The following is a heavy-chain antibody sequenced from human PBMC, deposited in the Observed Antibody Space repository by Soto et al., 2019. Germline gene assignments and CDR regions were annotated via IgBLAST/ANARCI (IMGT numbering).Heavy chain of an antibody. Sequence: ASVKVSCKASGYTFTSYAMHWVRQAPGQRLEWMGWINAGNGNTKYSQKFQGRVTITRDTSASTAYMELSSLGSEDTAVYYCARVVVVAAKVPWFDPWGQGTPVTVSS. D-gene: IGHD2-15*01. CDR3: ARVVVVAAKVPWFDP. J-gene: IGHJ5*02. CDR2: INAGNGNT. CDR1: GYTFTSYA. V-gene: IGHV1-3*01.